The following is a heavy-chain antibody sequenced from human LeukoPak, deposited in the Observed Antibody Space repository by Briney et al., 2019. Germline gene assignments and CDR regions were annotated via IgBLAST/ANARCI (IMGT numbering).Heavy chain of an antibody. CDR2: IYPGDSDT. Sequence: GESLKISCKGSGYSFTNYWIGWVRQMPGKGLEWMGIIYPGDSDTRYSPSFQGQVTISADKSISTAYLQWSSLKASDTAMYYCARLPPINYYDSSGPWAEYFQHWGQGTLVTVSS. CDR3: ARLPPINYYDSSGPWAEYFQH. CDR1: GYSFTNYW. J-gene: IGHJ1*01. V-gene: IGHV5-51*01. D-gene: IGHD3-22*01.